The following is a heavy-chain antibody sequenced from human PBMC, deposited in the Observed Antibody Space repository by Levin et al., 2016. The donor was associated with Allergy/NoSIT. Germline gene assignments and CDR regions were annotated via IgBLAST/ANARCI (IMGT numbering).Heavy chain of an antibody. CDR3: AKVLSGDTAMVHDAFDI. D-gene: IGHD5-18*01. CDR1: GFTFSSYA. V-gene: IGHV3-23*01. Sequence: GGSLRLSCAASGFTFSSYAMSWVRQAPGKGLEWVSAISGSGGSTYYADSVKGRFTISRDNSKNTLYLQMNSLRAEDTAVYYCAKVLSGDTAMVHDAFDIWGQGTMVTVSS. CDR2: ISGSGGST. J-gene: IGHJ3*02.